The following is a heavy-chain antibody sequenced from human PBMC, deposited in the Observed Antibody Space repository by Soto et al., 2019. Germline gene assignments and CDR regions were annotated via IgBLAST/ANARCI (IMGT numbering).Heavy chain of an antibody. Sequence: GGSLRLSCASSGFTFSSYAMSWVRQAPGKGLEWVSAISGSGGSTYYADSVKGRFTISRDNSKNTLYLQMNSLRAEDTAVYYCAKLVSYGPWYFDYWGQGTLVTVSS. CDR2: ISGSGGST. J-gene: IGHJ4*02. V-gene: IGHV3-23*01. CDR3: AKLVSYGPWYFDY. D-gene: IGHD4-17*01. CDR1: GFTFSSYA.